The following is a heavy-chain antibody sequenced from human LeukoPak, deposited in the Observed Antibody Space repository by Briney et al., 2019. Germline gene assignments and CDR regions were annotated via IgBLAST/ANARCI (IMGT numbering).Heavy chain of an antibody. D-gene: IGHD1-26*01. CDR3: AREFAWEPLFN. CDR1: GGSISSGDYY. V-gene: IGHV4-30-4*01. Sequence: SETLSLTCTVSGGSISSGDYYWSWIRQPPGKGLEWIGYISYSGSTYYNPSLKSRVTMSVDTSKNQFSLKLSSVTAADTAVYYCAREFAWEPLFNWGQGTLVTVSS. J-gene: IGHJ4*02. CDR2: ISYSGST.